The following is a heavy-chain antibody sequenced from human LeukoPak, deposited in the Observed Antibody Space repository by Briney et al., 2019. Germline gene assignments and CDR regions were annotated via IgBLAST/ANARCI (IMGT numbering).Heavy chain of an antibody. CDR1: GFTFSSYA. V-gene: IGHV3-23*01. Sequence: PGGSLRLSCAASGFTFSSYAMSWVRQAPGKGLEWVSGISGSGGNTYYAGSVKGRLTISRDNSKNTLYLQMNSLRAEDTAVYYCAKTIVGAGSDIVVVPAALYYFDYWGQGTLVTVSS. J-gene: IGHJ4*02. D-gene: IGHD2-2*01. CDR3: AKTIVGAGSDIVVVPAALYYFDY. CDR2: ISGSGGNT.